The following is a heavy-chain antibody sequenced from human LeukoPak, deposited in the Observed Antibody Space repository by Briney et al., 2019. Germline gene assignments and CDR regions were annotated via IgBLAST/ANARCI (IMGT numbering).Heavy chain of an antibody. CDR1: GFTFSSYE. V-gene: IGHV3-48*03. CDR3: ARERGGGWYFFVD. Sequence: PGGSLRLSCAASGFTFSSYEMNWVRQAPGKGLEWVSYISSSGSTIYYADSVKGRFTISRDNAKNSLYLQMNSLRAEDTAVYYCARERGGGWYFFVDWGQGTLVTVSS. J-gene: IGHJ4*02. CDR2: ISSSGSTI. D-gene: IGHD6-19*01.